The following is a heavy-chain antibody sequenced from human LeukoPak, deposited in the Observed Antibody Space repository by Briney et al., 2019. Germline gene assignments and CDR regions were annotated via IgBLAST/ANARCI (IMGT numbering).Heavy chain of an antibody. D-gene: IGHD2-15*01. V-gene: IGHV3-74*01. Sequence: GGSLRLSCAASGFTFSRYWMHWVRQAPGKGLVWVSRINSDGISTTYADSVKGRFTISRDNAKNTLYLQVNSLRAEDTAVYYCARQYCTGGSCYSGDFFDYWGQGTLVTVSS. CDR2: INSDGIST. CDR1: GFTFSRYW. CDR3: ARQYCTGGSCYSGDFFDY. J-gene: IGHJ4*02.